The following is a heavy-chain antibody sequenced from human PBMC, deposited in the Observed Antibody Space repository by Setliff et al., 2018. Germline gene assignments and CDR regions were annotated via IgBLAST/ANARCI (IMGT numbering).Heavy chain of an antibody. CDR1: GGTFSSYV. V-gene: IGHV1-69*13. Sequence: SVKVSCKASGGTFSSYVISWVRQAPGQGLEWMGGIIPIFGTANYARKFQARVTITADESTSTAYMELRSLSSDDTAVYFCARGLSTDTDSWGQGTLVTVAS. J-gene: IGHJ4*02. CDR2: IIPIFGTA. D-gene: IGHD4-4*01. CDR3: ARGLSTDTDS.